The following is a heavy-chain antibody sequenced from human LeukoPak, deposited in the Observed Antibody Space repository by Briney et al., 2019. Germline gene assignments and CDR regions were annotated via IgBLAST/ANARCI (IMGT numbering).Heavy chain of an antibody. CDR1: GFTFSSYA. V-gene: IGHV3-30-3*01. J-gene: IGHJ4*02. CDR2: ISYDGSNK. Sequence: PGRSLRLSCAASGFTFSSYAKHWVRQAPGKGLEWVAVISYDGSNKYYADSVKGRFTISRDNSKNTLYLQVNSLRTEDTAVYYCARGGGRSFWVETSAPFDYWGQGTLVTVSS. CDR3: ARGGGRSFWVETSAPFDY. D-gene: IGHD3-3*01.